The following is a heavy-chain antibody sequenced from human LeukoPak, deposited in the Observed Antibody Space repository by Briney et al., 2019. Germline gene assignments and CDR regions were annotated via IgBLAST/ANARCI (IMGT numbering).Heavy chain of an antibody. V-gene: IGHV1-18*01. CDR3: ARVMGELRSYYYYYMDV. Sequence: ASVKVSCKASGYTFTSYGISWVRQAPGQGLEWMGRISAYNGNTNYAQKLQGRVTMTTDTSTSTAYMELRSLRSDDTAVYYCARVMGELRSYYYYYMDVWGKGTTVTVSS. D-gene: IGHD1-26*01. J-gene: IGHJ6*03. CDR1: GYTFTSYG. CDR2: ISAYNGNT.